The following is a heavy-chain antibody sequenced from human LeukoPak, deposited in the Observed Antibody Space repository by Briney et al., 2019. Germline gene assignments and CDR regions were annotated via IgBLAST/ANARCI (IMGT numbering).Heavy chain of an antibody. J-gene: IGHJ4*02. CDR1: GFTFSSYG. CDR3: AREISSGYYFDY. D-gene: IGHD6-19*01. V-gene: IGHV3-30*19. CDR2: ISYDGSNK. Sequence: GGSLRLSCAASGFTFSSYGMHWVRQAPGKGLEWVAVISYDGSNKYYADSVKGRFTISRDNSKNTLYLQMNSLRAEDTAVYYCAREISSGYYFDYWGQGTLVTVSS.